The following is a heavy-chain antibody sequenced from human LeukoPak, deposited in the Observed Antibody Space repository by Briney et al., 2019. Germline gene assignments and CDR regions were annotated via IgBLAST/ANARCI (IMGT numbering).Heavy chain of an antibody. V-gene: IGHV4-39*07. Sequence: SETLSLTCTVSGGSISSSTYYCGWIRRPPGKGLEWIGSIYYSGTTYYNPSLKSRVTVSVDTSKNQFSLNLSSVTAADTAMYYCTRESGPYCPFGYWGQGTLVVVPS. D-gene: IGHD1-26*01. CDR3: TRESGPYCPFGY. J-gene: IGHJ4*02. CDR2: IYYSGTT. CDR1: GGSISSSTYY.